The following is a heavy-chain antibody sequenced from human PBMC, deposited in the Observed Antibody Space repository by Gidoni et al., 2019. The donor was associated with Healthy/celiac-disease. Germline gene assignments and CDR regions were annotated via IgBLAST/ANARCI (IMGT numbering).Heavy chain of an antibody. J-gene: IGHJ4*02. D-gene: IGHD3-16*01. V-gene: IGHV4-39*07. CDR3: ARDPAMITFGGGMDY. CDR1: GGSICSSSYY. CDR2: IYYSGST. Sequence: QLQLQESGPGLVKPSETLSLTCTVSGGSICSSSYYWGWIRQPPGKGLEWIGSIYYSGSTYYNPSLKSRVTISVDTSKNQFSLKLSSVTAADTAVYYCARDPAMITFGGGMDYWGQGTLVTVSS.